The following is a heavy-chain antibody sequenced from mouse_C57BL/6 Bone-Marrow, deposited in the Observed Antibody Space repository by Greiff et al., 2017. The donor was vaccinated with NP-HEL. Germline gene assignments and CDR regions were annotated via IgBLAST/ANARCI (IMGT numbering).Heavy chain of an antibody. CDR1: GYTFTSYW. V-gene: IGHV1-55*01. Sequence: VQLQQPGAELVKPGASVKMSCKASGYTFTSYWITWVKQRPGQGLEWIGDIYPGSGSTNYNEKFKSKATRTVDTSSSTAYMQLSSQTSEDSVVYYCARQRSLGLAWFAYWGQGALVTISA. D-gene: IGHD6-5*01. CDR2: IYPGSGST. J-gene: IGHJ3*01. CDR3: ARQRSLGLAWFAY.